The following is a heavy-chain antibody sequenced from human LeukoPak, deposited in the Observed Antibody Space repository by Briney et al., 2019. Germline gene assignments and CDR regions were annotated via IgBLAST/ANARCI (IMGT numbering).Heavy chain of an antibody. CDR3: AKPYRSLNDAFGI. V-gene: IGHV3-30*02. CDR2: IRYDGNKK. D-gene: IGHD6-13*01. Sequence: PGGSLRLSCAASGFTFSSYGMQWVRQAPGKGLEWVAFIRYDGNKKYYADSVKGRFTISRDNSKNTLYLQMNSLRAEDTAVYYCAKPYRSLNDAFGIWGQGTMVTVSS. J-gene: IGHJ3*02. CDR1: GFTFSSYG.